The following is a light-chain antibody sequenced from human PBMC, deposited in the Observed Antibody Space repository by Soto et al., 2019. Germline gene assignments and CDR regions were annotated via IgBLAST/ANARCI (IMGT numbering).Light chain of an antibody. Sequence: EIECTHSKGTLSLSPGERASLSFRAIQSVTSRFLAWYQQRPGQAPRLLIYDASSRAPGIPARFSGSGSGTDFTLTISGLEPEDFAVYYCQLRSSWPPITFGGGTKVDNK. V-gene: IGKV3-11*01. J-gene: IGKJ4*01. CDR1: QSVTSRF. CDR3: QLRSSWPPIT. CDR2: DAS.